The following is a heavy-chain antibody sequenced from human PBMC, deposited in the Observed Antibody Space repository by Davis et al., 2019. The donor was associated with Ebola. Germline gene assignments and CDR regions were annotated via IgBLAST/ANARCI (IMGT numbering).Heavy chain of an antibody. J-gene: IGHJ4*02. D-gene: IGHD1-26*01. V-gene: IGHV6-1*01. CDR3: ARDLGGAFGY. CDR1: GDSVSSNRAA. Sequence: SQTLSLTCAISGDSVSSNRAAWGWIRQSPSRGLEWLGRTYYRSKWYDDYAVSVKSRIAINPDTSKNQFSLQLNSVTPEDTAVYHCARDLGGAFGYWGQGTLVTVSS. CDR2: TYYRSKWYD.